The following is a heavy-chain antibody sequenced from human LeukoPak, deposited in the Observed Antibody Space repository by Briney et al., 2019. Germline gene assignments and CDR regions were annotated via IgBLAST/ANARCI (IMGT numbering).Heavy chain of an antibody. J-gene: IGHJ6*03. Sequence: GGSLRLSCAASGFTVSSNYMSWVRQAPGKGLEWVSVIYSGGSTYYADSVKGRFTISRDNSKNTLYLQMNSLRAEDTAVYYCAKRGGRQLWLRDYYYYNYMDVWGKGTTVTISS. D-gene: IGHD5-18*01. V-gene: IGHV3-53*01. CDR1: GFTVSSNY. CDR2: IYSGGST. CDR3: AKRGGRQLWLRDYYYYNYMDV.